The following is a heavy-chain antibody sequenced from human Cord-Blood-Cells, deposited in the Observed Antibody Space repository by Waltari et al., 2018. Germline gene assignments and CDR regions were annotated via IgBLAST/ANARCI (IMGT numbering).Heavy chain of an antibody. J-gene: IGHJ4*02. CDR2: IYYRGST. D-gene: IGHD3-10*01. Sequence: QLQLQESGPGLVKPSETLSLTCTVSGGSISSSSYYLGWIRQPPGKGLEWIGRIYYRGSTYYNPSLKSRVTISVDTSKNQFSLKLSSVTAADTAVYYCARHWVWFGELLYFDYWGQGTLVTVSS. V-gene: IGHV4-39*01. CDR1: GGSISSSSYY. CDR3: ARHWVWFGELLYFDY.